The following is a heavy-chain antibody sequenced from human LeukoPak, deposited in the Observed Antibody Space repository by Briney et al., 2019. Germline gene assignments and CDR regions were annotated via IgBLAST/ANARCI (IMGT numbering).Heavy chain of an antibody. Sequence: GGSLRLSCAASGFTFSSYATSWVRQAPGKGLEWVSVISGSGDSTYYADSVKGRFTISRDNSKNALYLHMNSLRAEDTAVYFCAKEDTAGSTGSADYWGQGTLVTVSS. D-gene: IGHD2-2*01. CDR3: AKEDTAGSTGSADY. V-gene: IGHV3-23*01. CDR2: ISGSGDST. J-gene: IGHJ4*02. CDR1: GFTFSSYA.